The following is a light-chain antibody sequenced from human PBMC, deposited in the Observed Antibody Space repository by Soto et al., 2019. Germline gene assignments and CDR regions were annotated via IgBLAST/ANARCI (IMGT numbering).Light chain of an antibody. CDR1: QSVSSN. J-gene: IGKJ1*01. V-gene: IGKV3-15*01. CDR2: GAS. Sequence: EIVMTQSPATLPVSPVERATLSCRASQSVSSNLAWYQQKHGQAPRLLIYGASTRATGIPARFSGSGSGTEFNLTISSLQSEDIAVYYCQQYNNWPWTFGQGTKVDIK. CDR3: QQYNNWPWT.